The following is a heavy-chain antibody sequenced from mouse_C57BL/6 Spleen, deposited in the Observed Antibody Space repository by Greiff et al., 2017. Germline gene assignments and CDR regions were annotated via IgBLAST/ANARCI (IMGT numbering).Heavy chain of an antibody. J-gene: IGHJ2*01. CDR1: GYTFTSYW. CDR3: GKLTSFDY. V-gene: IGHV1-61*01. CDR2: IYPSDSET. Sequence: VQLQQPGAELVRPGSSVKLSCKASGYTFTSYWMDWVKQRPGQGLEWIGNIYPSDSETHYNQKFKDKATLTVDKSSSTAYMQLSSLTSEDSAVYYCGKLTSFDYWGQGTTLTVSS. D-gene: IGHD4-1*01.